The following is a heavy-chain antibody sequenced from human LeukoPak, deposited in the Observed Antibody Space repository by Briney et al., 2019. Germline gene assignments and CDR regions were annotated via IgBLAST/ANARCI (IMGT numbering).Heavy chain of an antibody. Sequence: GGSLRLSCAASGFTFSSYAMSWVRQAPGKGLEWVSAISGSGGSTYYADSVKGRFTISRDNYKNTLYLQMHSLRAEDTAVYYCAKVQQGTCDYWGQGTLVTVSS. CDR1: GFTFSSYA. CDR3: AKVQQGTCDY. D-gene: IGHD6-13*01. CDR2: ISGSGGST. J-gene: IGHJ4*02. V-gene: IGHV3-23*01.